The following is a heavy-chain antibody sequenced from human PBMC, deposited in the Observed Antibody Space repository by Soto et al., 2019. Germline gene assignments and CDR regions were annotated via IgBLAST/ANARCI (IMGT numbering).Heavy chain of an antibody. V-gene: IGHV4-30-4*01. CDR1: GGSINSGDYY. CDR3: ARAKGLVTVTTSWFDP. J-gene: IGHJ5*02. CDR2: IYYSRST. D-gene: IGHD4-17*01. Sequence: QVQLQESGPGLVKPSQTLSLTCTVSGGSINSGDYYWSWIRQPPGKGLEWIGYIYYSRSTYYNPSLKSRVSISADTSKNQFSLKLSSVTAADTAVYYCARAKGLVTVTTSWFDPWGQGTLVTVSS.